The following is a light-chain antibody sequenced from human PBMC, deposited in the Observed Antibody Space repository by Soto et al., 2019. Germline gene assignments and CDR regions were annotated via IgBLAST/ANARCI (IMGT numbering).Light chain of an antibody. J-gene: IGKJ4*01. CDR3: QQSYGTPLA. Sequence: DIQMTQSPSSLSASVGDRVAVTCRTSQNVGNYLNWYQQKPGKAPKLLIHTASSLQSGVPSRFSGSGSGTDFTLTISSLQPEDFATYYCQQSYGTPLAFGGGTKVDIK. CDR1: QNVGNY. V-gene: IGKV1-39*01. CDR2: TAS.